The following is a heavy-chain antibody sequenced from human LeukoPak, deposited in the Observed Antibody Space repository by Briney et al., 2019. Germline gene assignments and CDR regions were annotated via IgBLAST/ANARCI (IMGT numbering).Heavy chain of an antibody. J-gene: IGHJ1*01. CDR3: ARGDCSGGSCYSGEYFQH. CDR1: GFTFSSYS. D-gene: IGHD2-15*01. CDR2: ISSSSSTI. Sequence: GGSLRLSCAASGFTFSSYSMNWVRQAPGKGLEWVSYISSSSSTIYYADSVKGRFTISRDNAKNSLYLQMNSLRAEDTAVYYCARGDCSGGSCYSGEYFQHWGQGTLVTVSS. V-gene: IGHV3-48*04.